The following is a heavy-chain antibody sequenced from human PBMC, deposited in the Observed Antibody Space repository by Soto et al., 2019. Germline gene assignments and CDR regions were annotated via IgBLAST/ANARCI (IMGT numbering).Heavy chain of an antibody. CDR1: EGTFNSYA. Sequence: QAQVVQSGAEVRKPGSSVKLSCKASEGTFNSYAIAWVRQATGQGLEWMGGIIPYYNTLNYAQNFQDRVTMTADDSTNTVYTELSSLRSDDTAVYFCASGASRWYPYFFDAWAQGTLVTVSS. J-gene: IGHJ4*02. V-gene: IGHV1-69*01. CDR2: IIPYYNTL. D-gene: IGHD6-13*01. CDR3: ASGASRWYPYFFDA.